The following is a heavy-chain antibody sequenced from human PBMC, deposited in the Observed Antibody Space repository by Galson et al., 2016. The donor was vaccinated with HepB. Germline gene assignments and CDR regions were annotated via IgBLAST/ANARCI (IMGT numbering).Heavy chain of an antibody. CDR1: GFTFRSHA. CDR3: AREEILQQQLVQDS. V-gene: IGHV3-23*01. J-gene: IGHJ5*01. CDR2: ISGSAGTT. D-gene: IGHD6-13*01. Sequence: SLRLSCAASGFTFRSHAMSWVRQAPGKGLEWVSSISGSAGTTFYADSVQGRFTISRDKSKNSVYLQMNSLRAEDTAVYYCAREEILQQQLVQDSWGQGTLVTVSS.